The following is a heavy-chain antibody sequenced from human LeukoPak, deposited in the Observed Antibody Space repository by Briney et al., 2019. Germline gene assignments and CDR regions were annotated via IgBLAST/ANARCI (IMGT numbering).Heavy chain of an antibody. J-gene: IGHJ6*03. CDR2: IKQDGSEK. D-gene: IGHD3-3*01. CDR3: ARALLYSDFWSAPGHYKDV. CDR1: GFTFSSYW. Sequence: GGSLRLSCAASGFTFSSYWMSWVRQAPGKGLEWVANIKQDGSEKYYVDSVKGRFTISRDNAKNSLYLQMNSLRAEDTAVYYCARALLYSDFWSAPGHYKDVWGKGTTVTVSS. V-gene: IGHV3-7*03.